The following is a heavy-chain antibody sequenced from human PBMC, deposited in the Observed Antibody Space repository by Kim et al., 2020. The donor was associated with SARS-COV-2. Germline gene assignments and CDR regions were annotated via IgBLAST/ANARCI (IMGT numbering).Heavy chain of an antibody. CDR2: ISYDGSNK. D-gene: IGHD3-16*01. CDR3: ASDLGY. J-gene: IGHJ4*02. V-gene: IGHV3-33*05. CDR1: GFTFSSYG. Sequence: GGSLRLSCAASGFTFSSYGMHWVRQAPGKWLEWVAVISYDGSNKYYADSVKGRFTISRDNSKNTLYLQMNSLRAEDTAVYYCASDLGYWGQGTLVTVSS.